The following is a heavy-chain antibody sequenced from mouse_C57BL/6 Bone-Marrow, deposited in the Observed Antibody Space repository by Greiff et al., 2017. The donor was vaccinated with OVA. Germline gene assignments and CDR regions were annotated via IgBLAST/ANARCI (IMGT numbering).Heavy chain of an antibody. Sequence: EVKVEESGGGLVQPGGSMKLSCVASGFTFSNYWLNWVRQSPEQGLAWVAQIRLNSAHYASHYAESVKGRFTITRDDSKISVYMTMNNVMAEDTGSYYCTIYYGNYLDYGGQGTTLTVSS. CDR2: IRLNSAHYAS. J-gene: IGHJ2*01. CDR3: TIYYGNYLDY. V-gene: IGHV6-3*01. CDR1: GFTFSNYW. D-gene: IGHD2-1*01.